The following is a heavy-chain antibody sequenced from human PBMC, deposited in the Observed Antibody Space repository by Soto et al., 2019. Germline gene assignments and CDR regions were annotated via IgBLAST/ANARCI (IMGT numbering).Heavy chain of an antibody. Sequence: SETLSLTCFVSGGSISSTNWWSWVRQPPGKGLEWIGEIYPSGITNYNPSLESRVTLSIDKSKNQLSLRLSSVTAADTAVYYCARDRDNGLLLRYGMDVWGQGTTVTSP. D-gene: IGHD1-20*01. V-gene: IGHV4-4*02. J-gene: IGHJ6*02. CDR1: GGSISSTNW. CDR2: IYPSGIT. CDR3: ARDRDNGLLLRYGMDV.